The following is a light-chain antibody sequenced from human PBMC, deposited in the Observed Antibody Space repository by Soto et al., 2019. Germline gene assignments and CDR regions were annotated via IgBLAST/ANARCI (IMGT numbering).Light chain of an antibody. Sequence: QSALTQPACVSGSPGQSITISCTGTSSDVGSYDLVSWYQHHSGKAPKIIIYEVNKRPSGISDRFSGSKSGNTASLTISGLQAEDEADYFCCSFVRTNGLLFGGGTQLTVL. CDR3: CSFVRTNGLL. CDR1: SSDVGSYDL. V-gene: IGLV2-23*02. CDR2: EVN. J-gene: IGLJ2*01.